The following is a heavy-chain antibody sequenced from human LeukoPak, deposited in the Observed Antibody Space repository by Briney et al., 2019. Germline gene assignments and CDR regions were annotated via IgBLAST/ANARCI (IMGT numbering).Heavy chain of an antibody. CDR3: ARRYYDILTGYSAVDY. J-gene: IGHJ4*02. CDR2: IYFTGSI. V-gene: IGHV4-30-4*01. D-gene: IGHD3-9*01. CDR1: GGSVSSADYY. Sequence: SETLSLTCTVSGGSVSSADYYWSWIRQLPGKGLEWIGYIYFTGSIYHNPSLRGRITISLDTSKNQFSLKLNSVTAADTAVYYCARRYYDILTGYSAVDYWGQGTLVTVSS.